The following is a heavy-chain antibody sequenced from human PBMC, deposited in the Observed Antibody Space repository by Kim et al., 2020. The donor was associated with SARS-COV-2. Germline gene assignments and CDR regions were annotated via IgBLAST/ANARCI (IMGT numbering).Heavy chain of an antibody. D-gene: IGHD3-10*02. J-gene: IGHJ5*01. CDR3: ARVGNRIVFGQRSSNNW. CDR2: ITDSGDST. V-gene: IGHV3-23*01. Sequence: GGSLRLSCAASGFSFGDFVMTWVRQAPGKGLEWVADITDSGDSTYYADSVKGRFTISRDNSKNTMYLELNSLKAADTAVYYCARVGNRIVFGQRSSNNW. CDR1: GFSFGDFV.